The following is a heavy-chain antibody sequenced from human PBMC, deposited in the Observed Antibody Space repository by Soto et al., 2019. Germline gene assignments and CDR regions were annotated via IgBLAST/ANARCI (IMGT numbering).Heavy chain of an antibody. CDR3: ARFVGRYYYYYGMDV. CDR1: GGSISSSSYY. J-gene: IGHJ6*02. CDR2: IYYSGST. V-gene: IGHV4-39*01. Sequence: SETLSLTCTVSGGSISSSSYYWGWIRQPPGKGLEWIGSIYYSGSTYYNPSLKSRVTISVDTSKNQFSLKLSSVTAADTAVYYCARFVGRYYYYYGMDVWGQGTTVTVS.